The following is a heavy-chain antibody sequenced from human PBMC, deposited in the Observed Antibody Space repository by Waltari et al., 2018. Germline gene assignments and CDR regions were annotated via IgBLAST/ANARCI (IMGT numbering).Heavy chain of an antibody. CDR3: ARDGSSGWSNYYYYGMDV. Sequence: QVQLVQSGAEVKKPGSSVKVSCKASGGTFSSYTISWVRQAPGHGLEWMGRIIPILGIANYAQKFQGRVTITADKSTSTAYMELSSLRSEDTAVYYCARDGSSGWSNYYYYGMDVWGQGTTVTVSS. V-gene: IGHV1-69*08. CDR1: GGTFSSYT. CDR2: IIPILGIA. D-gene: IGHD6-19*01. J-gene: IGHJ6*02.